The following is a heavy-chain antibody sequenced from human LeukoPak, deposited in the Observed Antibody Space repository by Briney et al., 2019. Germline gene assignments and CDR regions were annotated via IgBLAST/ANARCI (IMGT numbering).Heavy chain of an antibody. D-gene: IGHD1-26*01. J-gene: IGHJ4*02. CDR3: ARDTTPRRYYFDY. Sequence: GGSLRLSCAASGFTLSSYAMHWVRQAPGKGLEWVAVISYNGNNKYYADSVKGRFTISRDNSQNTLYLQMNSLRAEDTAVYYCARDTTPRRYYFDYWGQGTLVTVSS. CDR2: ISYNGNNK. CDR1: GFTLSSYA. V-gene: IGHV3-30-3*01.